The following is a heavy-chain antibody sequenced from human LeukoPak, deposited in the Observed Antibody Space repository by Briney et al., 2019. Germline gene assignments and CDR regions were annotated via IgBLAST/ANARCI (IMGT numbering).Heavy chain of an antibody. CDR1: GGSISSYY. D-gene: IGHD5-18*01. CDR2: IYTSGST. J-gene: IGHJ4*02. Sequence: PSETLSLTCTVSGGSISSYYWSWIRQPPGKGLEWIGYIYTSGSTNYNPSLKSRVTKSVDTSKNQFSLKLSSVTAADTAVYYCASNVGYSYEWSFDYWGQGTLVTVSS. CDR3: ASNVGYSYEWSFDY. V-gene: IGHV4-4*09.